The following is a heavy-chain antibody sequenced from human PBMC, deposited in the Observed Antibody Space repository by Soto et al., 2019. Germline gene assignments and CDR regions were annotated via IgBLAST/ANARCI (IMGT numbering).Heavy chain of an antibody. D-gene: IGHD7-27*01. V-gene: IGHV4-59*01. Sequence: SETLSLTCTVSGASISSSYWSWIRRPPGKVLEWIGYIYHSGSTKYNPSLKSRVTISVDTSKNQFSVKLSSVTAADTAVYYCARVWGLDYIDSWGQGTRVTVSS. CDR2: IYHSGST. CDR3: ARVWGLDYIDS. J-gene: IGHJ4*02. CDR1: GASISSSY.